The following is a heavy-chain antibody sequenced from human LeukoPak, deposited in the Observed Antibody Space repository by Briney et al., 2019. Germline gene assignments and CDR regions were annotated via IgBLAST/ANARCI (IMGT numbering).Heavy chain of an antibody. V-gene: IGHV4-39*01. CDR3: ARGQWLMNFDY. CDR2: IYYSGST. Sequence: KPSETLSLTCTVSGGSISSSSYYWGWIRQPPGKGLEWIGSIYYSGSTYYNPSLKSRVTISVDTSKNQFSLKLSSATAADTAVYYCARGQWLMNFDYWGQGTLVTVSS. J-gene: IGHJ4*02. D-gene: IGHD6-19*01. CDR1: GGSISSSSYY.